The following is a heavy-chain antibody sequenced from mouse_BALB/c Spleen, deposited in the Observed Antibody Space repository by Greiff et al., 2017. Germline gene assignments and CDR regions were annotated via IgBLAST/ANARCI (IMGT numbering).Heavy chain of an antibody. CDR1: GFTFSSYA. J-gene: IGHJ1*01. CDR2: ISSGGST. Sequence: EVQRVESGGGLVKPGGSLKLSCAASGFTFSSYAMSWVRQTPEKRLEWVASISSGGSTYYPDSVKGRFTISRDNARNILYLQMSSLRSEDTAMYYCARGRTTATRWYFDVWGAGTTVTVSS. V-gene: IGHV5-6-5*01. CDR3: ARGRTTATRWYFDV. D-gene: IGHD1-2*01.